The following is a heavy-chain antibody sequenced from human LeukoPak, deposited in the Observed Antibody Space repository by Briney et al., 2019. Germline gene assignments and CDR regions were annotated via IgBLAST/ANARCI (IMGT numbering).Heavy chain of an antibody. CDR2: IYYSGST. CDR3: ARVGEDYYDSSGYYYYFDY. J-gene: IGHJ4*02. D-gene: IGHD3-22*01. Sequence: PSETLSLTCTVSGGSISSYYWSWTRQPPGKGLEWIGYIYYSGSTNYNPSLKSRVTISVDTSKNQFSLKLSSVTAADTAVYYCARVGEDYYDSSGYYYYFDYWGQGTLVTVSS. V-gene: IGHV4-59*01. CDR1: GGSISSYY.